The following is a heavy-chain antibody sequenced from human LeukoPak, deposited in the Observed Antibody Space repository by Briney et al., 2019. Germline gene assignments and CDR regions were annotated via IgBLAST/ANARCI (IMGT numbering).Heavy chain of an antibody. CDR2: ISSSSYI. V-gene: IGHV3-21*01. Sequence: GGSLRLSCAASGFTFSSYSMNWVRQAPGKGLEWVSSISSSSYIYYAASVKGRFTISRDNAKNSLYLQMNSLRAEDTAVYYCARDRVVFTIFGVASLDYWGQGTLVTVSS. J-gene: IGHJ4*02. CDR1: GFTFSSYS. D-gene: IGHD3-3*01. CDR3: ARDRVVFTIFGVASLDY.